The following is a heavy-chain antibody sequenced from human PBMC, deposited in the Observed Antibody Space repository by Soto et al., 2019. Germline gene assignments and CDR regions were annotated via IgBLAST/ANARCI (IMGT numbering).Heavy chain of an antibody. Sequence: EVQLVESGGGLVQPGRSLRLSCAASGFTFDDYAMHWVRQAPGKGLEWVSGISWNSGSIGYADSVKGRFTISRDNAKNSLYLQMNSLRAEDTALYYCAKDNSDYGGNFVFDYWGQGTLVTVSS. V-gene: IGHV3-9*01. D-gene: IGHD4-17*01. CDR3: AKDNSDYGGNFVFDY. J-gene: IGHJ4*02. CDR2: ISWNSGSI. CDR1: GFTFDDYA.